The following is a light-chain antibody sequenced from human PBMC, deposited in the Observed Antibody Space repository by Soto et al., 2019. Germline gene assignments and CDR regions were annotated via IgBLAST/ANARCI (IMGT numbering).Light chain of an antibody. CDR2: EPA. Sequence: DIHMTQSPSSLAASVGDTGTITCRASQNISSSLNWYQQKTGRAPTILIYEPANLENGVPSRFSGGGFGTEFTLTISSLHPDDFATYYCQQSFSTPPTFGGGTKVDIK. CDR3: QQSFSTPPT. J-gene: IGKJ4*02. V-gene: IGKV1-39*01. CDR1: QNISSS.